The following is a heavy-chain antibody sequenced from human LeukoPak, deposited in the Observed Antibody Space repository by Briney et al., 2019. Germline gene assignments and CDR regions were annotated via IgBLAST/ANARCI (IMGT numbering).Heavy chain of an antibody. CDR2: INHSGST. V-gene: IGHV4-34*01. CDR1: GGSFSGYY. J-gene: IGHJ4*02. CDR3: ARWREWLDYGSGSYSSIFDY. Sequence: SSETLSLTCAVYGGSFSGYYWSWIRQPPGKGLEWIGEINHSGSTNYNPSLKSRVTISIDMSKNQFSLKLSSVTAADTAIYYCARWREWLDYGSGSYSSIFDYWGQGTLVTVSS. D-gene: IGHD3-10*01.